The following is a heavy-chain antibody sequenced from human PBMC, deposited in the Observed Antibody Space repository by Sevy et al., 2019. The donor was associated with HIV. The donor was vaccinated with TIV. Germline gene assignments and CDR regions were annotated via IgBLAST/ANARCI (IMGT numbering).Heavy chain of an antibody. D-gene: IGHD3-22*01. V-gene: IGHV3-11*01. Sequence: GESLKISCAASGFTFSDYYMSWIRQAPGKGLEWVSYISSSGSTIYYADSVKGRFTISRDNAKNSLYLQMNSLRAEDTAVYYCARVVGDSTGYDDYWGQGTLVTVSS. CDR1: GFTFSDYY. CDR3: ARVVGDSTGYDDY. J-gene: IGHJ4*02. CDR2: ISSSGSTI.